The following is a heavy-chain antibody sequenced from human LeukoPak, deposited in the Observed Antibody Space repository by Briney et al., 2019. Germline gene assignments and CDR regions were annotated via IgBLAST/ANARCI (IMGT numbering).Heavy chain of an antibody. CDR3: ASGSGTDY. J-gene: IGHJ4*02. CDR2: ISSSGRTI. CDR1: GLTFSTYE. D-gene: IGHD1-1*01. V-gene: IGHV3-48*03. Sequence: GGSLRLSRAASGLTFSTYEMNWVRQAPGKGLEWVSYISSSGRTIYYIDSVKGRFTISRDNTKNSLYLQMNSLRAEDTAVHYCASGSGTDYWSQGTLVTVSS.